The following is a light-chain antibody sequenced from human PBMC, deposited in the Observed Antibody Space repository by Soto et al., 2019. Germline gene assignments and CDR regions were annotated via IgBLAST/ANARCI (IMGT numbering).Light chain of an antibody. V-gene: IGKV1-12*01. CDR2: GAS. CDR1: HDVSSW. Sequence: DIQMTQSPSSFSASVGDRVTITCRASHDVSSWLAWYQQKPGKAPRLLIYGASTLQSGVPSRFSGSGSGTDFTLTISSLPPEDFATYYCQQANSPYSFGQGTKLEIK. CDR3: QQANSPYS. J-gene: IGKJ2*03.